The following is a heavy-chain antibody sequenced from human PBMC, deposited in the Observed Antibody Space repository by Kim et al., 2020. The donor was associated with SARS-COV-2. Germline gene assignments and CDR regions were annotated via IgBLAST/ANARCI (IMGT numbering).Heavy chain of an antibody. D-gene: IGHD3-10*01. V-gene: IGHV3-30*01. J-gene: IGHJ4*02. Sequence: YYADSVKGRVTISRDNSKNTLYLQMNSLRVEDTAVYFCARESDDSGSFFDYWGQGTLVTVSS. CDR3: ARESDDSGSFFDY.